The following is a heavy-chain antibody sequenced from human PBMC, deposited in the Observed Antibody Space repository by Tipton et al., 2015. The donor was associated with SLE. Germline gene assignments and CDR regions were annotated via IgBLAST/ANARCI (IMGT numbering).Heavy chain of an antibody. CDR1: GYSISSGYY. Sequence: LRLSCTVSGYSISSGYYWGWIRQPPGKGLEWIGSIYYSGSTNYNPSLKSRVTISVDTPKNQFSLKLSSVTAADTAVYYCARRGGDAFDIWGQGTMVTVSS. D-gene: IGHD6-25*01. CDR2: IYYSGST. CDR3: ARRGGDAFDI. V-gene: IGHV4-38-2*02. J-gene: IGHJ3*02.